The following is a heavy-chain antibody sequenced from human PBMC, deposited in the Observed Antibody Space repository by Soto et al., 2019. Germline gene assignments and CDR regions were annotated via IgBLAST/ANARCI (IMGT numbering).Heavy chain of an antibody. CDR1: VFSFNTYV. Sequence: PGGSLRLSCTDSVFSFNTYVMDWVHQAPGKVLEWVARILYDGSKEYYADPVKGRFTISRDNSKNTLYLQMDRLRVEDTAVYFCAKGLALMADHWGQGTPVTVSS. V-gene: IGHV3-30*18. CDR2: ILYDGSKE. D-gene: IGHD2-21*01. J-gene: IGHJ4*02. CDR3: AKGLALMADH.